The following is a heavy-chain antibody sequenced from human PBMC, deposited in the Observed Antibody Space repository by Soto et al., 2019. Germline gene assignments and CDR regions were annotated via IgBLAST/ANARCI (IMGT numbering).Heavy chain of an antibody. CDR2: ISAYNGNT. Sequence: ASVKVSCKASGYTFTSYGISWVRQAPGQGLEWMGWISAYNGNTNYAQKLQGRVTMTTDTSTSTAYMELRSLRSDDTAVYYCARGYSSGYYYGGSDFDYWGLGTLVTVSS. CDR3: ARGYSSGYYYGGSDFDY. D-gene: IGHD3-22*01. J-gene: IGHJ4*02. V-gene: IGHV1-18*04. CDR1: GYTFTSYG.